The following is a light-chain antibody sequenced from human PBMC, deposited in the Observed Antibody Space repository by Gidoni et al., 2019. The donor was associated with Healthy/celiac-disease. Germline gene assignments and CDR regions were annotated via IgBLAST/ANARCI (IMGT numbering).Light chain of an antibody. J-gene: IGKJ4*01. V-gene: IGKV4-1*01. CDR2: WAS. Sequence: DIVMTQSPDSLSVSLGERATINSTSSQSVLSRSNNKNDLTWYQQKPGQPPKLLIYWASTREFGVPDRFSGSGSGTDFTLTISSLQAEDVSVYYCQQYYSSDTFGGGTKVEIK. CDR1: QSVLSRSNNKND. CDR3: QQYYSSDT.